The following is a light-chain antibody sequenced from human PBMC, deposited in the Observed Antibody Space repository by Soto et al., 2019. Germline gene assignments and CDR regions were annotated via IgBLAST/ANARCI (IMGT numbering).Light chain of an antibody. CDR2: AAS. V-gene: IGKV1-39*01. CDR3: QQSYSTPLT. CDR1: QSISSY. Sequence: DIQMTQSPSSLSASVGDRVTITCRASQSISSYLNWYQQKPVKAPNVLIYAASSLQSGVPSRFSGSGSGTDFTLTISTLQPEDFATYYCQQSYSTPLTFGGGTKVEIK. J-gene: IGKJ4*01.